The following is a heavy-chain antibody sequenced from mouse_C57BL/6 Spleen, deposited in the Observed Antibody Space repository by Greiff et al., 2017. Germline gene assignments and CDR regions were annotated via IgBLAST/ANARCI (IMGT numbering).Heavy chain of an antibody. J-gene: IGHJ4*01. Sequence: VQLQQPGAELVMPGASVKLSCKASGYTFTSYWMHWVKQRPGQGLEWIGEIDTSDSYTNYNQKFKGKSTLTVDKSSSTAYMQLSSLTSEDSAVDYCARRGPAAMDYWGQGTSVTVSS. CDR1: GYTFTSYW. D-gene: IGHD3-3*01. CDR2: IDTSDSYT. V-gene: IGHV1-69*01. CDR3: ARRGPAAMDY.